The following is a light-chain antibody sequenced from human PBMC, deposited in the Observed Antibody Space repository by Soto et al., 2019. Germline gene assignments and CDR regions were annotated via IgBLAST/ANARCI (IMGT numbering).Light chain of an antibody. Sequence: QSALTPPASVPGSPGQSITISCTGTSSDVGTYNYVSWYQQHPGKAPKLMIYDVSSRPSGVSNRFSGSKSGNTAALTISGLQAEDDADYYCSSYTSISTVVFGGGTKLTVL. CDR1: SSDVGTYNY. V-gene: IGLV2-14*01. CDR2: DVS. J-gene: IGLJ2*01. CDR3: SSYTSISTVV.